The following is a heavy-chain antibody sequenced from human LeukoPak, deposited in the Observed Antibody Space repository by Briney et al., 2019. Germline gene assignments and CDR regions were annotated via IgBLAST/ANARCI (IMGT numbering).Heavy chain of an antibody. CDR2: FYSSGST. CDR3: SSETPEILTVYYAFDI. CDR1: GGSISSSNW. D-gene: IGHD3-9*01. J-gene: IGHJ3*02. V-gene: IGHV4-4*02. Sequence: SGTLSLTCAVSGGSISSSNWWSWVRHPPGKGLEGIGEFYSSGSTNYNPSLKARVTIAVAKSKTQFTLRLSSVTAADTAVNYCSSETPEILTVYYAFDIWGQGTMVTVSS.